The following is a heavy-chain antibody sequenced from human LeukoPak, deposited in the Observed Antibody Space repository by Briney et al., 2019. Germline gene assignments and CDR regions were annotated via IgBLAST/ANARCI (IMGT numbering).Heavy chain of an antibody. J-gene: IGHJ6*03. CDR2: TRYDGSNK. CDR3: SKGHGWEASYYYYYMDV. V-gene: IGHV3-30*02. CDR1: GFTFSSYG. Sequence: PGGSLRLSCAASGFTFSSYGMYWVRQAPRKGLEWVAFTRYDGSNKYYAASAEGRFTIPRDNSKNTLYLKMNSLRAEDTALYYCSKGHGWEASYYYYYMDVWGKGTTVTISS. D-gene: IGHD1-26*01.